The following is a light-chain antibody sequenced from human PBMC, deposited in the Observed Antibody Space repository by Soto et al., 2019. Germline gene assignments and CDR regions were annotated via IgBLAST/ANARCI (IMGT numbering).Light chain of an antibody. CDR3: QQHHHLPLT. V-gene: IGKV1-33*01. CDR1: QDITHH. CDR2: DGF. J-gene: IGKJ4*01. Sequence: DIQMTQSPSSLSASVGDRATITCQARQDITHHLNWHQKKPGKDPQLQIYDGFILEAGVPSRFSGRGYGTDFSPTISSLQAEDIATYYSQQHHHLPLTFSSGTKVAI.